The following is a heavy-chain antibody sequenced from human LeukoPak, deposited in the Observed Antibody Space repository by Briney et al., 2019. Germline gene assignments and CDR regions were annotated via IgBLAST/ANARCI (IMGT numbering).Heavy chain of an antibody. CDR3: AKCGNSGCHLIDY. Sequence: GGSLRLSCAASGFSFNTNAMSWVRQAPGKGLEWVSAISGRTGGTYYADSVKGRFTISRDNSKSTLYLQMDSLRAEDTAVYYCAKCGNSGCHLIDYWGQGTLVTVAS. D-gene: IGHD5-12*01. J-gene: IGHJ4*02. V-gene: IGHV3-23*01. CDR2: ISGRTGGT. CDR1: GFSFNTNA.